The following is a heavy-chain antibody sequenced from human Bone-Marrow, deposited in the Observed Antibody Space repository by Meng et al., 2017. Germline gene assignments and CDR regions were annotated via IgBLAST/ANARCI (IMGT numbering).Heavy chain of an antibody. Sequence: GESLKISCTVSGVASTYFDIHWVRQASGKGLEWVGRIRGKGYNFATAYPASLKGRFTVSRDDSHNTAYLQMDSLIPEDTALYYCTMYRSGNIWGQGTMVTVSS. CDR3: TMYRSGNI. V-gene: IGHV3-73*01. D-gene: IGHD6-19*01. CDR2: IRGKGYNFAT. CDR1: GVASTYFD. J-gene: IGHJ3*02.